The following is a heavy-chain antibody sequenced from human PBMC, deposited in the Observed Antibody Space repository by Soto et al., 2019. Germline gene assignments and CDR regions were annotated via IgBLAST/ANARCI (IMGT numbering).Heavy chain of an antibody. Sequence: QVQLVQSGAEVRKPGASVTVSCRSAGDSLNDYYIHWVRQAPGQGLEWMGWINPNGGVTKYAQKFQGWVSMTRDTSIRKVYMQLSRLRSDDTAVYYCARESGGATATLDYYYCYMDVWGTGTTVTVSS. D-gene: IGHD5-12*01. CDR2: INPNGGVT. CDR1: GDSLNDYY. V-gene: IGHV1-2*04. CDR3: ARESGGATATLDYYYCYMDV. J-gene: IGHJ6*03.